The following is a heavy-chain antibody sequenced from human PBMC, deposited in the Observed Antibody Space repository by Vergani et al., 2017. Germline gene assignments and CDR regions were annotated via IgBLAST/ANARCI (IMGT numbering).Heavy chain of an antibody. CDR3: AREGQYDSGSYSNYFDY. V-gene: IGHV3-NL1*01. CDR1: GFTFSSYG. Sequence: QVQLVESGGGVVQPGRSLRLSCAASGFTFSSYGMHWVRQAPGKGLEWVSVIYSGGSTYYADSVKGRFTISRDNSKNTLYLQMNSLRAEDTAVSYCAREGQYDSGSYSNYFDYWGQGTLVTVSS. CDR2: IYSGGST. J-gene: IGHJ4*02. D-gene: IGHD3-10*01.